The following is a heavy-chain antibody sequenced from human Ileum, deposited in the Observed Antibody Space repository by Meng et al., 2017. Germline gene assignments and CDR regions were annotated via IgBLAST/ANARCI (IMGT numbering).Heavy chain of an antibody. Sequence: QVQLQESGPGQVKPSQTLHLTCSVPGGSFSSDHYYWTWIRQTPGKGLEWIGLTYYNGSPFYNPSLRSRVTISVDTSKDQFSLKLTSVTAADTAVYYCARERRHYYGSGSFDYWGQGILVTVSS. CDR2: TYYNGSP. J-gene: IGHJ4*02. CDR3: ARERRHYYGSGSFDY. CDR1: GGSFSSDHYY. V-gene: IGHV4-30-4*01. D-gene: IGHD3-10*01.